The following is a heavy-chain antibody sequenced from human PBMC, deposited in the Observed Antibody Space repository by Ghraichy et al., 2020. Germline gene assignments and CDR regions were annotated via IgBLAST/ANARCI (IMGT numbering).Heavy chain of an antibody. Sequence: GESLNISCAASGFTFDDYAMHWVRQAPGKGLEWVSLISGDGGSTYYADSVKGRFTISRDNSKNSLYLQMNSLRTEDTALYYCANDIGGAATVSDAFDIWGQGTMVTVSS. D-gene: IGHD2-15*01. CDR1: GFTFDDYA. J-gene: IGHJ3*02. V-gene: IGHV3-43*02. CDR3: ANDIGGAATVSDAFDI. CDR2: ISGDGGST.